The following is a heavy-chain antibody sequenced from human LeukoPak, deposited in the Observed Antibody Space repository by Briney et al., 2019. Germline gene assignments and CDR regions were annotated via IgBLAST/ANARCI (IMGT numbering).Heavy chain of an antibody. Sequence: PSETLSLTCAVYGGSFSGYYWSWIRQPPGKGLEWIGEINHSGSTNYNPSLKSRVTISVDTSKNQFSLKLSSVTAADTAVYYCARGRGRHHIVLVVYATPNWFDPWGQGTVVTVSS. CDR3: ARGRGRHHIVLVVYATPNWFDP. D-gene: IGHD2-8*02. V-gene: IGHV4-34*01. J-gene: IGHJ5*02. CDR1: GGSFSGYY. CDR2: INHSGST.